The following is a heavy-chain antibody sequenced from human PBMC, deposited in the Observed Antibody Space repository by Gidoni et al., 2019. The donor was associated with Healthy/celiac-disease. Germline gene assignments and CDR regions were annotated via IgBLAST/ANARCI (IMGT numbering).Heavy chain of an antibody. J-gene: IGHJ4*02. CDR2: IRSKANSYAT. CDR1: GFTFSGSA. Sequence: EVQLVESGGGLVQPGGSLKLYCAASGFTFSGSAMHWVRQASGKGLEWVGRIRSKANSYATAYAASVKGRFTISRDDSKNTAYLQMNSLKTEDTAVYYCTRHLSAYNWNHFDYWGQGTLVTVSS. D-gene: IGHD1-20*01. V-gene: IGHV3-73*02. CDR3: TRHLSAYNWNHFDY.